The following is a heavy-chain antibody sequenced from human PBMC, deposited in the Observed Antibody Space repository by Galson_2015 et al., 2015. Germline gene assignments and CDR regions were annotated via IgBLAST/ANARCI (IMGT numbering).Heavy chain of an antibody. CDR3: ANTRVVGAGDYDY. J-gene: IGHJ4*02. Sequence: SLRLSCAASGFTFRNYGMGWVRQAPGKGLEWVSTINGNSVEVLYVDAVKGRFTISRDNSKNTVYLQMDSLRPEDKAVYFCANTRVVGAGDYDYWGQRILVTVSS. CDR1: GFTFRNYG. D-gene: IGHD1-26*01. CDR2: INGNSVEV. V-gene: IGHV3-23*01.